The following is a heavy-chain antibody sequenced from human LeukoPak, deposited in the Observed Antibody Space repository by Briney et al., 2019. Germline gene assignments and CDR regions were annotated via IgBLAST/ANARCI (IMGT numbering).Heavy chain of an antibody. D-gene: IGHD4-17*01. CDR3: AKDVYGDYGGLVY. J-gene: IGHJ4*02. V-gene: IGHV3-11*05. Sequence: GGSLRLSCAASGFTFSDYYMSWIRQAPGKGLEWVSYISTTSSFTKYADSVKGRFTISRDNAKNTLYLQMNSLRAEDTAVYYCAKDVYGDYGGLVYWGQGTLVTVSS. CDR2: ISTTSSFT. CDR1: GFTFSDYY.